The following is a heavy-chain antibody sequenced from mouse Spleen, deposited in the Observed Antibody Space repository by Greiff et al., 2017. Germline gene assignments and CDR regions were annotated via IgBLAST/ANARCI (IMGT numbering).Heavy chain of an antibody. V-gene: IGHV1S126*01. CDR3: ARITTMVARDAMDY. D-gene: IGHD1-1*01. CDR1: GYSFTSYW. CDR2: IDPSDSET. Sequence: QVQLKESGPQLVRPGASVKISCKASGYSFTSYWMHWVKQRPGQGLEWIGMIDPSDSETRLNQKFKDKATLTVDKSSSTAYMQLSSPTSEDSAVYYCARITTMVARDAMDYWGQGTSVTVSS. J-gene: IGHJ4*01.